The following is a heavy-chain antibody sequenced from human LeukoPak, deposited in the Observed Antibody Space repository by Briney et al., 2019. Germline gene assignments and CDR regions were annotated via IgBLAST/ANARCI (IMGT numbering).Heavy chain of an antibody. CDR1: GGTFSSYA. CDR2: IIPIFGTA. J-gene: IGHJ3*02. CDR3: AREPYQLHGDAFDI. Sequence: SVKVSCKASGGTFSSYAISWVRQAPGQGLEWMGRIIPIFGTANYAQKFQGRVTITTDESTSTAYMELSSLRSEDTAVYHCAREPYQLHGDAFDIWGQGTMVTVSS. D-gene: IGHD2-2*01. V-gene: IGHV1-69*05.